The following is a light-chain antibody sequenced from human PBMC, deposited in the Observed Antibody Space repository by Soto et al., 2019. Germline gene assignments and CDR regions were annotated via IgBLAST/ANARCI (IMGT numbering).Light chain of an antibody. CDR3: QQFDGSLWT. CDR1: QRVSSTY. Sequence: EIVLTQSPGTLSLSPGERATLSCRASQRVSSTYLAWYQQKPGQAPRLLIYDASTRATGIPDRFSGSGSGTDFTLTISRLEPEDFAVYCCQQFDGSLWTFGPGTKVDVK. V-gene: IGKV3-20*01. J-gene: IGKJ1*01. CDR2: DAS.